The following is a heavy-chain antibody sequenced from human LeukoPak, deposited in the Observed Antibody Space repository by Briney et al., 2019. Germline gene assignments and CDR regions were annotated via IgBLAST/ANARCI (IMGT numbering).Heavy chain of an antibody. J-gene: IGHJ2*01. CDR3: AKDVASRRDGYFDL. Sequence: GRSLRLSCAASGFTFDDYAMHWVRQAPGKGLEWVSGISWSSGSIAYAESVKGRFTISRDNAKNSLYLQMNSLRIEDMALYYCAKDVASRRDGYFDLWGRGTLVIVSS. V-gene: IGHV3-9*03. CDR2: ISWSSGSI. CDR1: GFTFDDYA. D-gene: IGHD1-1*01.